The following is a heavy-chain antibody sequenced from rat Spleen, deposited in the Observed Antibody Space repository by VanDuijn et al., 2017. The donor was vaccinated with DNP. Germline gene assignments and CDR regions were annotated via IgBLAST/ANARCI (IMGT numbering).Heavy chain of an antibody. CDR3: AKAGGYSPWYFDY. CDR2: ISASGGST. Sequence: EVQLVESGGGLVQPGRSMKLSCAASGFAFSNFPMAWVRQSATKGLEWVATISASGGSTYYRDSVKGRFTISRVNVQSTLYLQMDSLRSEETATYYCAKAGGYSPWYFDYWGQGVMVTVSS. D-gene: IGHD1-11*01. J-gene: IGHJ2*01. CDR1: GFAFSNFP. V-gene: IGHV5-46*01.